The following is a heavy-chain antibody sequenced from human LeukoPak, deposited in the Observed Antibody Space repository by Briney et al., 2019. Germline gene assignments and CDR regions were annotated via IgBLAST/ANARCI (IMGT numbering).Heavy chain of an antibody. CDR3: ARGGYCSGGSCRAYFQH. Sequence: LSGGSLRLSCAASGFTFSSYAMHWVRQAPGKGLEWVAVISYDGSNKYYADSVKGRFTISRDNSKNTLYLQMNSLRAEDTAVYYCARGGYCSGGSCRAYFQHWGQGTLVTVSS. D-gene: IGHD2-15*01. V-gene: IGHV3-30-3*01. CDR2: ISYDGSNK. CDR1: GFTFSSYA. J-gene: IGHJ1*01.